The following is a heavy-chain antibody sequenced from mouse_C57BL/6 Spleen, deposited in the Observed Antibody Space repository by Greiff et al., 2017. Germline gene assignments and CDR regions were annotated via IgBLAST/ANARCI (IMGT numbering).Heavy chain of an antibody. J-gene: IGHJ2*01. Sequence: EVKLVESEGGLVQPGSSMKLSCTASGFTFSDYYMAWVRQVPEKGLEWVANINHDGSSTYYLDSLTSRVIISRDNAKNILYLQLSSLKSEDTATYYCASYYSYFDYWGQGTTLTVAS. CDR3: ASYYSYFDY. CDR2: INHDGSST. D-gene: IGHD2-12*01. V-gene: IGHV5-16*01. CDR1: GFTFSDYY.